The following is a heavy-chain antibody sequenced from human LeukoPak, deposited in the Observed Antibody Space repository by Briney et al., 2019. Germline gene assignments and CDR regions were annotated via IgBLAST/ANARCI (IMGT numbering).Heavy chain of an antibody. CDR2: IWYDGSNK. J-gene: IGHJ4*02. D-gene: IGHD2-21*02. Sequence: GGSLRLSCAASGFTFSSYGMHWVRQAPGKGLEWVAVIWYDGSNKYYADSVKGRFTISRDNSKNTLYLQMNSLRAEDTAVYYCARSLAYCGGDCYFDYWGQGTLVTVSS. CDR3: ARSLAYCGGDCYFDY. CDR1: GFTFSSYG. V-gene: IGHV3-33*01.